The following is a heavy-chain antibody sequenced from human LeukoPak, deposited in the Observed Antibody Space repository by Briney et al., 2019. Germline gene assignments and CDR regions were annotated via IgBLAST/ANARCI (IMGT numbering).Heavy chain of an antibody. D-gene: IGHD5-24*01. CDR2: IRPNSDGI. J-gene: IGHJ4*02. Sequence: ASVKVSCKASGYTLTDHHLIWVRQAPGQGLEWMGWIRPNSDGIRYAQEFQGRVTMTRDTSISTAYMELTSLTSDDTAIYYCAXXXVDGYSHYDFWGQGTLVTVSS. CDR1: GYTLTDHH. V-gene: IGHV1-2*02. CDR3: AXXXVDGYSHYDF.